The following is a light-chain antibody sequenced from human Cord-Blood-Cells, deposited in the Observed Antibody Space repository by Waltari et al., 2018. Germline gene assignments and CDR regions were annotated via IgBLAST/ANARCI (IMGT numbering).Light chain of an antibody. CDR1: SSDVGGYNY. CDR2: EVS. CDR3: SSYAGSNNLV. V-gene: IGLV2-8*01. Sequence: SALTQPPPSSGSPGQSVTISCTGPSSDVGGYNYVSWYQQHPANAPKLMIYEVSKRPSGVPDRFSGSKSGNTASLTGAGLQAEDEADYYCSSYAGSNNLVFGGGTKLTVL. J-gene: IGLJ3*02.